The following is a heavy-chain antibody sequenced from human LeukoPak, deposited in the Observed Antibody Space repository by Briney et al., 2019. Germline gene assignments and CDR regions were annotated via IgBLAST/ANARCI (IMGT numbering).Heavy chain of an antibody. J-gene: IGHJ4*02. Sequence: SETLSLTCTVSGGSISSSSYYWRWIRQPPWKGLEWIGSIYYSGSTYYNPSLKSPFTISVETSKNKFSLKLSFVTAADTAVYYCARVGGYSYGTFDYWGQGTLVTVSS. CDR3: ARVGGYSYGTFDY. CDR2: IYYSGST. CDR1: GGSISSSSYY. D-gene: IGHD5-18*01. V-gene: IGHV4-39*07.